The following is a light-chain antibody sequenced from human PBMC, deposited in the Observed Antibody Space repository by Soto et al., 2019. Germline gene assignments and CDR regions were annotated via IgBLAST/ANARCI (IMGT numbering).Light chain of an antibody. CDR2: AAS. Sequence: DIQMTQYPSFLSASEGHRVSITCRASQGISKYIAWYQQKPGKVPEVLIYAASTLQSGGPSRFSGNGSETDFTLSISSLQPEDVATYYCQRYNTVPLAFGGGTKVEI. V-gene: IGKV1-27*01. J-gene: IGKJ4*01. CDR1: QGISKY. CDR3: QRYNTVPLA.